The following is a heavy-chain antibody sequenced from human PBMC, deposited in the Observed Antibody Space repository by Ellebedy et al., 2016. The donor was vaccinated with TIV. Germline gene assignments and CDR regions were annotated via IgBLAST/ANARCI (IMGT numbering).Heavy chain of an antibody. J-gene: IGHJ4*02. CDR2: ISDDTGSR. Sequence: GGSLRLXXAASGFTFSSFAMTWVRQAPGKGLEWVSTISDDTGSRYYADSVKGRFTISRDNSKNTLYLQMNSLGAEDTAVYYCARDIIGGLSDFDYWGQGTLVTVSS. CDR3: ARDIIGGLSDFDY. CDR1: GFTFSSFA. D-gene: IGHD2/OR15-2a*01. V-gene: IGHV3-23*01.